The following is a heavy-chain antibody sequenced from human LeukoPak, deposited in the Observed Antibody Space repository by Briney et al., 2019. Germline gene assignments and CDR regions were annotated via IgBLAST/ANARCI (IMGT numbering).Heavy chain of an antibody. CDR1: GFTFSSFA. CDR2: ISGSAAGT. J-gene: IGHJ4*02. D-gene: IGHD2-8*01. Sequence: GGSLRLSCAASGFTFSSFAMTWVRQPPGKGLEWVSLISGSAAGTYYADSVKGRFTISRDNSKNTLYLQMNSLRDEDSAAYYCARVYLERLTAGYFDHWGQGTWVTVSP. V-gene: IGHV3-23*01. CDR3: ARVYLERLTAGYFDH.